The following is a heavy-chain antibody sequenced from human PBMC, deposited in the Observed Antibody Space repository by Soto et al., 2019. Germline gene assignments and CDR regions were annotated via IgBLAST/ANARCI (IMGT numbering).Heavy chain of an antibody. CDR3: ARDCTYCGGDTGREAFDI. V-gene: IGHV1-3*01. CDR1: GYTFNIYA. D-gene: IGHD2-21*01. J-gene: IGHJ3*02. Sequence: ASVKVSCEASGYTFNIYAIHWVRQAPGQRPEWMGWMNAGNGNTEYSPKFHGRVTMTRDRYARAAYMELSGLTSEDTAVYYCARDCTYCGGDTGREAFDIWGQGTMVTVSS. CDR2: MNAGNGNT.